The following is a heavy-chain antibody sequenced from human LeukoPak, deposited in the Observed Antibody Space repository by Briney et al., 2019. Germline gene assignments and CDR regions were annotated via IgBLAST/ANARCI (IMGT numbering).Heavy chain of an antibody. CDR1: GFTFSSYS. CDR2: ISSSSSYI. Sequence: PGGSLRLSCAASGFTFSSYSMNWVRQAPGKGLEWVSSISSSSSYIYYADSVKGRFTISRDNAKNSLYLQMNSLRAEDTVVYYCARDGRFLEWFYTTDGIDYWGQGTLVTVSS. V-gene: IGHV3-21*01. J-gene: IGHJ4*02. D-gene: IGHD3-3*01. CDR3: ARDGRFLEWFYTTDGIDY.